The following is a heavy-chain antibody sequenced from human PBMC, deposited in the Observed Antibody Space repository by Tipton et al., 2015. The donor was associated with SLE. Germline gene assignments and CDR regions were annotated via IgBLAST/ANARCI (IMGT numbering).Heavy chain of an antibody. CDR1: GVSISDHS. V-gene: IGHV4-59*08. CDR3: ARRFRDSYYFDY. Sequence: TLSLTCTVSGVSISDHSWGWIRQPPGKGLEWTGYISYSGRSNYNPSLKSQVTISLDTPKNQVSLKVSSVTAADTAVYYCARRFRDSYYFDYWGQGTLVTVSS. CDR2: ISYSGRS. J-gene: IGHJ4*02.